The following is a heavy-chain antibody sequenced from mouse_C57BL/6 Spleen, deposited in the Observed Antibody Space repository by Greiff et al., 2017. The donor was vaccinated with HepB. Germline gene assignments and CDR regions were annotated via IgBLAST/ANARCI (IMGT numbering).Heavy chain of an antibody. CDR1: GYTFTSYD. Sequence: QVQLKESGPELVKPGASVKLSCKASGYTFTSYDINWVKQRPGQGLEWIGWIYPGDGSTKYNEKFKGKATLTVDTSSSTAYMELNSLTTEDSSVDFCARSTIYSDSYYFDYWGQGTTLTVSS. CDR3: ARSTIYSDSYYFDY. D-gene: IGHD2-4*01. J-gene: IGHJ2*01. CDR2: IYPGDGST. V-gene: IGHV1-85*01.